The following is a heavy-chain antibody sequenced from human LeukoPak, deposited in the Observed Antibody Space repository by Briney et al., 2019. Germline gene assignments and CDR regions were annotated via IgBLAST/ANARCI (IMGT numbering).Heavy chain of an antibody. J-gene: IGHJ4*02. Sequence: GGSLRLSCVVSGFTFNDYAMNWVRQAPGRAWNGSQPLVLMEPRSTKTPWRAGSQFPETEPIMPYICKMNSLRAEDSATYYCAKRGPGPLPGSYDHWGQGTLVTVSS. D-gene: IGHD1-26*01. V-gene: IGHV3-23*01. CDR1: GFTFNDYA. CDR3: AKRGPGPLPGSYDH. CDR2: LVLMEPR.